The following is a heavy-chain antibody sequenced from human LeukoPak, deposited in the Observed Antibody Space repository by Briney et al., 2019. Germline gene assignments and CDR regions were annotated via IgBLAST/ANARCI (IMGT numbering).Heavy chain of an antibody. V-gene: IGHV4-4*02. CDR3: ARDLGRYWYFDL. J-gene: IGHJ2*01. CDR2: IYYSGST. CDR1: GGSISSSNW. D-gene: IGHD3-16*01. Sequence: SETLSLTCAVSGGSISSSNWWSWVRQPPGKGLEWIGYIYYSGSTNYNPSLKSRVTMSVDTSKNQFSLKLSSVTAADTAVYYCARDLGRYWYFDLWGRGTLVTVSS.